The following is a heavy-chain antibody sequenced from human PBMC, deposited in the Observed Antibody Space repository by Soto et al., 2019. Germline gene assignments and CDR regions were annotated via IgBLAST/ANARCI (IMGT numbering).Heavy chain of an antibody. J-gene: IGHJ4*02. V-gene: IGHV3-33*01. CDR3: ASIAAAGTEVDY. Sequence: QVQLVESGGGVVQPGRSLRLSCAASGFTFSSYGMHWVRQAPGKGLEWVAVIWYDGSNKYYADSVKGRFTISRDNSKNTLYLQMNSLRAEDTAVYYCASIAAAGTEVDYWGQGTLVTVSS. D-gene: IGHD6-13*01. CDR2: IWYDGSNK. CDR1: GFTFSSYG.